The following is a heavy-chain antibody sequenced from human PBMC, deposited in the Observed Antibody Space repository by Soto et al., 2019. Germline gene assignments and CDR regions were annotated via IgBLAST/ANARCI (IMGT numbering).Heavy chain of an antibody. D-gene: IGHD1-26*01. CDR3: ASGFAGAPGPYGMDV. CDR2: IIPIFGTA. J-gene: IGHJ6*02. V-gene: IGHV1-69*13. CDR1: GGTFSGYA. Sequence: SVKVSCKASGGTFSGYAISRVRQAPGQGLEWMGGIIPIFGTANYAQKFQGRVTITADESTSTAYMELSSLRSEDTAVYYCASGFAGAPGPYGMDVWGQGTTVTVS.